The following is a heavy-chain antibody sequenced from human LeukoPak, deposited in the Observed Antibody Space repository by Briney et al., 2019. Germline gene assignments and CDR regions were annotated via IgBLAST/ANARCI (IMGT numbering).Heavy chain of an antibody. CDR3: ARQAVGYNTNFDY. CDR1: GYSFTSFW. CDR2: VYPGDSDT. Sequence: KVSCKASGYSFTSFWIGWVRQMPGKGLEWMGIVYPGDSDTRYSPSFQGQVTISADKSISTAYLQWSSLKASDTAMYYCARQAVGYNTNFDYWGQGTLVTVSS. J-gene: IGHJ4*02. V-gene: IGHV5-51*01. D-gene: IGHD1-14*01.